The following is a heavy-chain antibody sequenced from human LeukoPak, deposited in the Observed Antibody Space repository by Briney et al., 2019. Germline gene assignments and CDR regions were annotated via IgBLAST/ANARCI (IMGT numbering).Heavy chain of an antibody. D-gene: IGHD3-22*01. J-gene: IGHJ4*02. CDR1: GFTFGDYG. CDR2: INWNGGST. V-gene: IGHV3-20*04. Sequence: GGSLRLSCAASGFTFGDYGMSWVRQAPGKGLEWVSGINWNGGSTGYADSVKGRFTISRDNAKNSLYLQMNSLRAEDTALYYCARGLYYYDSSGYYYLGYWGQGALVTVSS. CDR3: ARGLYYYDSSGYYYLGY.